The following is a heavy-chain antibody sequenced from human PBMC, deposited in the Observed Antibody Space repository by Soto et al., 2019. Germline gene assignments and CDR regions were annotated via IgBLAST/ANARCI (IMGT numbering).Heavy chain of an antibody. V-gene: IGHV1-69*06. CDR2: ISPMYGTA. J-gene: IGHJ3*02. Sequence: SVKVSCKASGGTFSRYAFSWVRQAPGQGPEWMGGISPMYGTANYAQKFQGRVTIIADRSTNTVYMYYCAVVRVGATMDAFDMWGQGTMVTVSS. CDR3: DM. D-gene: IGHD1-26*01. CDR1: GGTFSRYA.